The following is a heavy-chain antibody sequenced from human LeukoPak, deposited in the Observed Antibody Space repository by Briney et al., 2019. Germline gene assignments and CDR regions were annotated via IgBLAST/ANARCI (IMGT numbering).Heavy chain of an antibody. Sequence: PSETLSLTCTVSGGSISSSSYYWGWIRQPPGKGLEWIGSIYYSGSTYYNPSLKSRVTISVDTSKNQFSLKLSSVTAADTAVYYCARDYHLFRGGYGSGGMDYWGQGTLVTVSS. CDR2: IYYSGST. V-gene: IGHV4-39*07. CDR1: GGSISSSSYY. J-gene: IGHJ4*02. CDR3: ARDYHLFRGGYGSGGMDY. D-gene: IGHD3-10*01.